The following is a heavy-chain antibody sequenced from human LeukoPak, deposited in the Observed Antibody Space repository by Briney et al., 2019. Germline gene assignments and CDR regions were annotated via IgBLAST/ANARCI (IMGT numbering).Heavy chain of an antibody. D-gene: IGHD5-12*01. J-gene: IGHJ4*02. CDR2: IYSGGST. V-gene: IGHV3-53*01. Sequence: GGSLRLSCAASGFTVSSNYMSWVRQAPGKGLEWVSVIYSGGSTYYADSVKGRFTISRDNSKNTLYLQMNSLRAEDTAVYYCAISPSVAPLAFDYWGQGTVVTVSS. CDR1: GFTVSSNY. CDR3: AISPSVAPLAFDY.